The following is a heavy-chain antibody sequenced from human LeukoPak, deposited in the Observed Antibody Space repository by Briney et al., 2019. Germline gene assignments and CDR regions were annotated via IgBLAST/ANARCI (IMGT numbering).Heavy chain of an antibody. CDR1: GFTFSSYE. J-gene: IGHJ3*02. CDR3: ARENFGDYGDAFDI. V-gene: IGHV3-48*03. CDR2: ISSSGSTI. D-gene: IGHD4-17*01. Sequence: PGGSLRLSCAASGFTFSSYEMNWVRQAPGKGLEWVSYISSSGSTIYYADSVKGRFTISRDNAKNSLYLQMNSLRAEDTAVYYCARENFGDYGDAFDIWGQGTMVAVSS.